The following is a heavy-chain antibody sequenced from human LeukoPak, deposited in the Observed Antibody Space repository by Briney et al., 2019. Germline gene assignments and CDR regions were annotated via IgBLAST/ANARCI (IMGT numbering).Heavy chain of an antibody. CDR2: ISSDGSRE. J-gene: IGHJ3*02. Sequence: RTGGSLRLSCRASRFSFSDYDMHWVRQAPGKGLEWVAVISSDGSREHYGDPVKGRFTISRDNSESTLFLQMNSLRTDDTSVYFCAKYAYNWNAPDGFDMWGQGTMVIVSS. D-gene: IGHD1-1*01. V-gene: IGHV3-30*18. CDR1: RFSFSDYD. CDR3: AKYAYNWNAPDGFDM.